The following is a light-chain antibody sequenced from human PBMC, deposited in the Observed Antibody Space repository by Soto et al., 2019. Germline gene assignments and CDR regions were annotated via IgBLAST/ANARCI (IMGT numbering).Light chain of an antibody. CDR2: RDS. CDR3: KVWDPALRV. CDR1: NIGSKN. V-gene: IGLV3-9*01. J-gene: IGLJ2*01. Sequence: SYELTQPLSVSVALGQTARITCGGNNIGSKNVHWYQQKPGQAPVLVIYRDSNRPSGIPERFSGSNSGNTATLTISRAQAGDEADYYCKVWDPALRVFGGGTKVTVL.